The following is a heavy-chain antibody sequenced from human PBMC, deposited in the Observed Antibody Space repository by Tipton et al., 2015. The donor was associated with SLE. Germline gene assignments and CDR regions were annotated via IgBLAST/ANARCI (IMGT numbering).Heavy chain of an antibody. D-gene: IGHD2-21*01. J-gene: IGHJ3*02. Sequence: QSGAEVKKPGESLKISCKGSGYSFTSYWIGWVRQMPGKGLEWMGIIYPGDSDTRYSPSFQGQVTISADKSISTAYLQWSSLKASDTAIFYCARRQQLPHDSFDIWGQGTLVTVSS. CDR1: GYSFTSYW. CDR3: ARRQQLPHDSFDI. V-gene: IGHV5-51*03. CDR2: IYPGDSDT.